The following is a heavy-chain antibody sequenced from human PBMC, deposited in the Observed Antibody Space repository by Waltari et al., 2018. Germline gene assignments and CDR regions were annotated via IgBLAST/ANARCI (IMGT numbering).Heavy chain of an antibody. D-gene: IGHD1-26*01. CDR1: GFTFDDYT. CDR3: AKEGSRGALDY. J-gene: IGHJ4*02. V-gene: IGHV3-43*01. Sequence: EVQLVESGGVVVQPGGSLRLSCAASGFTFDDYTMHWVRQAPGKGLEWVSLISWEGGSTYYADSVKCRFTISRDNSKNSLYLQMNSLRTEDTALYYCAKEGSRGALDYWGQGTLVTVSS. CDR2: ISWEGGST.